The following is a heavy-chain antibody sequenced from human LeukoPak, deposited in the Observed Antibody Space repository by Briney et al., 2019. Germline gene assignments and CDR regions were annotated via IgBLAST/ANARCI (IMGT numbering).Heavy chain of an antibody. D-gene: IGHD4-17*01. CDR2: INPNSGGT. Sequence: ASVKVSCKASGFTFTGHFLHWVRQAPGQGLEWMGWINPNSGGTNYAQKFQGRVTMTRDTSISTAYMELSRLRSDDTAVYYCARESSTVTTYEPFDYWGQGTLVTVSS. J-gene: IGHJ4*02. CDR3: ARESSTVTTYEPFDY. V-gene: IGHV1-2*02. CDR1: GFTFTGHF.